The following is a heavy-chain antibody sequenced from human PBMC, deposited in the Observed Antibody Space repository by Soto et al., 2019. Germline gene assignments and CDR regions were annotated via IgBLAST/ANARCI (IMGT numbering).Heavy chain of an antibody. D-gene: IGHD3-10*01. CDR1: GFTFSSYW. CDR2: IKQDGSEK. CDR3: ARDRGDDFADY. J-gene: IGHJ4*02. V-gene: IGHV3-7*01. Sequence: EVQLVESGGGLVQPGGSLRLSCAASGFTFSSYWMSWVRQAPGKGLEWVANIKQDGSEKYYVDSVKGRFTISRDNAKNSLYLQMNSLRAADTAVYHCARDRGDDFADYWGQGTLVTVSS.